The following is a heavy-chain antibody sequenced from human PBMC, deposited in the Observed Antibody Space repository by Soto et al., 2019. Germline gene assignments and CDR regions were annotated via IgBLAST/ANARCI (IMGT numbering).Heavy chain of an antibody. CDR1: GFSLSTSGAG. CDR2: IYWDDDK. D-gene: IGHD4-17*01. CDR3: ARRRNYGDYFDY. J-gene: IGHJ4*02. Sequence: QITLKESGPTLVKPTQTLTLTCSFSGFSLSTSGAGVAWIRQPPGKALEWLALIYWDDDKTYSPSLKTRLTITKDTSKNEVVLTMTNMDPVDTATYYCARRRNYGDYFDYWGQGTLVTVSS. V-gene: IGHV2-5*02.